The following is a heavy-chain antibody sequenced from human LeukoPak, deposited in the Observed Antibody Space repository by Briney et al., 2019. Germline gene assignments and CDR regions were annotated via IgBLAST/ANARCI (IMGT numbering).Heavy chain of an antibody. J-gene: IGHJ6*02. CDR3: ARFPFLRVAAPAHSGMDV. V-gene: IGHV1-2*02. Sequence: VSVKVSCKASGYTFTGYYMHWVRQAPGQGLEWMGWINPNSGGTNYAQKFQGRVTMTRDTSISTAYMELSRLRSDDTAVYYCARFPFLRVAAPAHSGMDVWGQGTTVTVSS. D-gene: IGHD6-19*01. CDR2: INPNSGGT. CDR1: GYTFTGYY.